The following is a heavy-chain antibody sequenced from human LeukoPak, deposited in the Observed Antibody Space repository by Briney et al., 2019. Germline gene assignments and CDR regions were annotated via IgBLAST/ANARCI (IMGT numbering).Heavy chain of an antibody. J-gene: IGHJ3*02. V-gene: IGHV4-34*01. CDR2: INHSGST. CDR3: ARGLRVGIQLWPNSRAFDI. Sequence: SETLSLTCAVYGGSFSGYYWSWIRQPPGKGLEWIGEINHSGSTNYNPSLKSRVTISVDTSKNQFSLKLSSVTAADTAVYYCARGLRVGIQLWPNSRAFDIWGQGTMVTVSS. D-gene: IGHD5-18*01. CDR1: GGSFSGYY.